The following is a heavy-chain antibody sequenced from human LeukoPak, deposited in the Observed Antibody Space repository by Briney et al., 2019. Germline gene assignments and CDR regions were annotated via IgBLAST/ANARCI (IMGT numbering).Heavy chain of an antibody. D-gene: IGHD3-22*01. Sequence: PGRSLRLSCAASGFTFDDYAMHWVRQAPGKGLEWVSGISWNSGSIGYADSVKGRFTISRDNAKNSLYLQMNSLRAEDTALYYCAKDMAAVIYYDSSGYSTLHAFDIWGQGTMVTVSS. CDR2: ISWNSGSI. J-gene: IGHJ3*02. V-gene: IGHV3-9*01. CDR3: AKDMAAVIYYDSSGYSTLHAFDI. CDR1: GFTFDDYA.